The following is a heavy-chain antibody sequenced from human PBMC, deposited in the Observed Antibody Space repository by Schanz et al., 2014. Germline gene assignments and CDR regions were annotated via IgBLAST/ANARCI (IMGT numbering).Heavy chain of an antibody. CDR1: GFTFSTHA. J-gene: IGHJ4*02. V-gene: IGHV3-48*01. CDR2: ITYNGGTI. D-gene: IGHD1-1*01. Sequence: ESGGGVVQPGRSLRLSCAASGFTFSTHAMHWVRQAPGKGLEWISYITYNGGTIYYADSVKGRFTISRDNAKNSLYLEMNSLRAEDTALYYCARDRRNADLDYWGQGTLVTVSS. CDR3: ARDRRNADLDY.